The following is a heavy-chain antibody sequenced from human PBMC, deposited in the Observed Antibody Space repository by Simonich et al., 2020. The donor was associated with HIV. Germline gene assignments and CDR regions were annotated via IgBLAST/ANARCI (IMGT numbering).Heavy chain of an antibody. CDR2: INHSGST. J-gene: IGHJ1*01. CDR1: GGSFGGYY. CDR3: ARLTAGGLGEYFQH. V-gene: IGHV4-34*01. Sequence: QVQLQQWGAGLLKPSETLSLTCAVYGGSFGGYYWSWFRQPPGKGLEWIGEINHSGSTNYNPALKRRVTISGDTSKNQFSLKLSSVTAADTAVYYCARLTAGGLGEYFQHWGQGTLVTVSS. D-gene: IGHD6-13*01.